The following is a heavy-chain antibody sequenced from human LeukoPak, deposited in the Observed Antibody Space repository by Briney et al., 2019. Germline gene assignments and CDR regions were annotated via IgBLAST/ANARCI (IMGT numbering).Heavy chain of an antibody. Sequence: GGSLRLSCAASGFTFSDYYMSWIRQAPGKGLEWVSYISSSGSTIYYADSEKGRFTISRDNARNSLYLQMNSLRAEDTAIYYCARDIHYGEVGYSGAGGSWGQGTLVTVSS. CDR2: ISSSGSTI. J-gene: IGHJ5*02. CDR1: GFTFSDYY. V-gene: IGHV3-11*04. CDR3: ARDIHYGEVGYSGAGGS. D-gene: IGHD5-12*01.